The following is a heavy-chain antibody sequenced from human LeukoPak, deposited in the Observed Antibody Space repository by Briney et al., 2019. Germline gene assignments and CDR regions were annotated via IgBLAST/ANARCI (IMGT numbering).Heavy chain of an antibody. D-gene: IGHD6-13*01. J-gene: IGHJ4*02. CDR1: GGSFSGYY. CDR3: ARGLAQQLGGYFDY. V-gene: IGHV4-34*01. CDR2: INHSGST. Sequence: SETLSLTCAVYGGSFSGYYWSWIRQPPGKGLEWIGEINHSGSTNYNPSLTSRVTISVDTSKNQFSLKLSSVTAADTAVYYCARGLAQQLGGYFDYWGQGTLVTVSS.